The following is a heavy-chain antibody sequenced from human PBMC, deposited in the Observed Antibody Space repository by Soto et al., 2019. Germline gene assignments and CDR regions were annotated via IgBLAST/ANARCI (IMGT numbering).Heavy chain of an antibody. CDR2: IKSKVDGGTA. CDR3: TTLSYLYYDGMDV. V-gene: IGHV3-15*01. D-gene: IGHD2-2*01. J-gene: IGHJ6*02. Sequence: GGSLRLSCEASGFTFSNAWMNWVRQGPGKGLEWLGRIKSKVDGGTADYVAATKGRFSIPRDDLKNMLYLQMNSLKPDDTAVYYCTTLSYLYYDGMDVWGQGTTVTVSS. CDR1: GFTFSNAW.